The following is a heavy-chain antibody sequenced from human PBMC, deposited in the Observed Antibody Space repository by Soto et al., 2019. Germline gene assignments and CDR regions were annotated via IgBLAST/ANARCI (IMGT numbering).Heavy chain of an antibody. CDR3: ATSRISIAVAGETEYYFDY. CDR1: GYIFTGYY. Sequence: GASVKVSCKASGYIFTGYYMHWVRQAPGQGLEWMGWINPNSGDTNYTQKFQGWVTMTRDTPTSTAYMELSRLRSDDTAVYYCATSRISIAVAGETEYYFDYWGQGTPVTVSS. D-gene: IGHD6-19*01. CDR2: INPNSGDT. J-gene: IGHJ4*02. V-gene: IGHV1-2*04.